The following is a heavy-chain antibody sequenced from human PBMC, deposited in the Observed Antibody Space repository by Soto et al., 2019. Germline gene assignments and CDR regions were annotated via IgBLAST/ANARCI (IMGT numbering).Heavy chain of an antibody. J-gene: IGHJ4*02. CDR2: ISSNGGSI. V-gene: IGHV3-64D*08. Sequence: EVQVVEAGGGLVQPGGSLRLSCSASGFTFSSYALHWVRQAPGKGLEYVSGISSNGGSIFYADSVKGRFTISRDNSKNILYLQMTGLRVDDTAVYSCVKDRFGGTSGYFDSWGQGTLVTVSS. CDR3: VKDRFGGTSGYFDS. CDR1: GFTFSSYA. D-gene: IGHD2-15*01.